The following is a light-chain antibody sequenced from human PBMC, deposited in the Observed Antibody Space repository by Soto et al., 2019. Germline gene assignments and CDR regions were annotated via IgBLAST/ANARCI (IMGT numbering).Light chain of an antibody. CDR3: QQYYAYWT. V-gene: IGKV1-5*03. J-gene: IGKJ1*01. CDR2: KAS. Sequence: DIQVTQSPSILSASVGDRVTITCWASQSISNWLAWYQHKPGKAPKVLILKASSLQSGVPSRFSGSGSGTEFTLTISSLQPDDFATYYCQQYYAYWTFGQGTKVEI. CDR1: QSISNW.